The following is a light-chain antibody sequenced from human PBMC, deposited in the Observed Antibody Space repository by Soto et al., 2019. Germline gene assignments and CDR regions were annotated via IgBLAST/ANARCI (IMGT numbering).Light chain of an antibody. CDR1: SSDVGGYNY. CDR3: SSYTSSSSLYV. J-gene: IGLJ1*01. V-gene: IGLV2-14*01. Sequence: QSVPTQPASVSGSPGQSITISCTGTSSDVGGYNYVSWYQQHPGTAPKLMIYEVSNRPSGLSNRFSGSKSGNTASLTISGLQAEDEADYYCSSYTSSSSLYVFGTGTKVTVL. CDR2: EVS.